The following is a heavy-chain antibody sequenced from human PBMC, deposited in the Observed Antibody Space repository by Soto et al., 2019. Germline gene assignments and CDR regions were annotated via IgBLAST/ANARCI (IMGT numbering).Heavy chain of an antibody. CDR3: ARGVRDGSSGWNHNWFDP. D-gene: IGHD6-19*01. V-gene: IGHV1-18*01. CDR1: GYTFTSYG. Sequence: ASVKVSCKASGYTFTSYGISWVRQAPGQGLEWMGWISAYNGNTNYAQKLQGRVTMTTDTSTSTAYMELRSLRSDDTAVYYCARGVRDGSSGWNHNWFDPWGQGTLVTVSS. CDR2: ISAYNGNT. J-gene: IGHJ5*02.